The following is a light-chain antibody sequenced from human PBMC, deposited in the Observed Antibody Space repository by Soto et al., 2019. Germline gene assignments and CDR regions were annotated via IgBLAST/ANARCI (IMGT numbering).Light chain of an antibody. V-gene: IGKV1-5*01. CDR2: DAS. Sequence: DTHMTQSPSTLSASVGDRVTITCRASQSINGWLAWYQQKAGKAPKLLISDASSLESGVPSRFSGSGSGADFTLTISNLQSEDFAVYYCQQYTNWPPITFGQGTRLEI. CDR3: QQYTNWPPIT. J-gene: IGKJ5*01. CDR1: QSINGW.